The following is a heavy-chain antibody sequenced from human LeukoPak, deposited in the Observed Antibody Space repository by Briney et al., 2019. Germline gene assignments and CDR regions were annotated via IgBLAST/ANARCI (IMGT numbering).Heavy chain of an antibody. CDR2: IYHDGST. CDR3: ATFFDFWFGP. J-gene: IGHJ5*02. D-gene: IGHD5/OR15-5a*01. V-gene: IGHV4-61*01. CDR1: GVSVSSGSYF. Sequence: KPSETLSLTCTVSGVSVSSGSYFWSWIRLPPGEGPQWIGYIYHDGSTNYSPSLRSRVSISVDTSKNQFSLKLSSVTTADTAVYFCATFFDFWFGPWGQGTQVTVSS.